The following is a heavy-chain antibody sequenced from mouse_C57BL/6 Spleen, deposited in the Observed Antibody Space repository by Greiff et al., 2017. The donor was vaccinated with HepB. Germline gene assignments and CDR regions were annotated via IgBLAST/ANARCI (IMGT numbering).Heavy chain of an antibody. D-gene: IGHD1-1*01. CDR1: GYTFTSYW. CDR3: ARTPITTVVDWYFDV. V-gene: IGHV1-64*01. J-gene: IGHJ1*03. Sequence: QVHVKQSGAELVKPGASVKLSCKASGYTFTSYWMHWVKQRPGQGLEWIGMIHPNSGSTNYNEKFKSKATLTVDKSSSTAYMQLSSLTSEDSAVYYCARTPITTVVDWYFDVWGTGTTVTVSS. CDR2: IHPNSGST.